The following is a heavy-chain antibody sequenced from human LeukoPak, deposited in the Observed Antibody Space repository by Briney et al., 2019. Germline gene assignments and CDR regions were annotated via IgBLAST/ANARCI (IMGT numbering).Heavy chain of an antibody. CDR2: FSNSGNTI. J-gene: IGHJ4*02. Sequence: PGGSLRLSCAASGFTFSDSYMSWIRQAPGKGLEWVLCFSNSGNTIYYADSVKGRFTVSRDNAKNSLYLQMNSLRAEDTAVYYCVRDKVNLEYWGQGTLVTVSS. CDR3: VRDKVNLEY. V-gene: IGHV3-11*04. CDR1: GFTFSDSY. D-gene: IGHD6-6*01.